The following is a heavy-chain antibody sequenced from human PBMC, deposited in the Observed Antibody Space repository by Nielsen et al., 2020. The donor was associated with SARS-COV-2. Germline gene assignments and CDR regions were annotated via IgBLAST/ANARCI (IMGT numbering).Heavy chain of an antibody. CDR2: IYHSGST. CDR3: ARGGYSSSSGRRYYYYMDV. D-gene: IGHD6-6*01. V-gene: IGHV4-4*02. Sequence: WIRQPPGKGLEWIGEIYHSGSTNYNPSLKSRVTISVDKSKNQFSLKLSSVTAADTAVYYCARGGYSSSSGRRYYYYMDVWGKGTTVTVSS. J-gene: IGHJ6*03.